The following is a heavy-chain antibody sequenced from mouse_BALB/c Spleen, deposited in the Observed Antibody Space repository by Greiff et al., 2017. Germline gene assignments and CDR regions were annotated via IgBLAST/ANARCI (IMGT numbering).Heavy chain of an antibody. CDR2: INPSSGYT. CDR3: AGFITTASYGAWFAY. J-gene: IGHJ3*01. Sequence: VKLMESAAELARPGASVKMSCKASGYTFTSYTMHWVKQRPGQGLEWIGYINPSSGYTEYNQKFKDKTTLTADKSSSTAYMQLSSLTSEDSAVYYCAGFITTASYGAWFAYWGQGTLVTVSA. CDR1: GYTFTSYT. V-gene: IGHV1-4*02. D-gene: IGHD1-2*01.